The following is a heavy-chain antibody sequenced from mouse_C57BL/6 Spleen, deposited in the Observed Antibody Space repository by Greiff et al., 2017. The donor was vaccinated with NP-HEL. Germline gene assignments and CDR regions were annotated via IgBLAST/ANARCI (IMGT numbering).Heavy chain of an antibody. J-gene: IGHJ2*01. V-gene: IGHV1-26*01. CDR3: ASPYGSSYFDY. D-gene: IGHD1-1*01. CDR1: GYTFTDYY. CDR2: INPNNGGT. Sequence: VQLQQSGPELVKPGASVKISCKASGYTFTDYYMNWVKQSHGKSLEWIGDINPNNGGTSYNQKFKGKATLTVDKSSSTAYMELRSLTSEDSAVYYCASPYGSSYFDYWGQGTTLTVSS.